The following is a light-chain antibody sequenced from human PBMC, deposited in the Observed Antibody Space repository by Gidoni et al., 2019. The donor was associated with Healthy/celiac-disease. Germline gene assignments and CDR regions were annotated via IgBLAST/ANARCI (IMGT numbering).Light chain of an antibody. V-gene: IGLV3-25*02. CDR2: KDS. J-gene: IGLJ2*01. CDR3: QSADSSGTSLV. CDR1: ALPKQY. Sequence: SYELTQPPSVSVSPGQTARITCSGDALPKQYAYWYQQKPGQAPVLVIYKDSERPSGIPERLSGYSSGTTVTLTISGVQAEDEADYYCQSADSSGTSLVFGGGTKLTVL.